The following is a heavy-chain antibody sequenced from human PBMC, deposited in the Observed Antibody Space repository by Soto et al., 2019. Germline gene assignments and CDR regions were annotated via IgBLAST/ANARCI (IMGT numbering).Heavy chain of an antibody. CDR2: IRSKAYGGTT. D-gene: IGHD3-3*01. V-gene: IGHV3-49*03. CDR3: TRDALDLDEAYFDY. Sequence: GGSLRLSCTASGFTFGDYAMSWFRQAPGKGLEWVGFIRSKAYGGTTEYAGSVKGRFTISRDDSKSIAYLQMNSLKTEDTAVYYCTRDALDLDEAYFDYWGQGTLVTVSS. J-gene: IGHJ4*02. CDR1: GFTFGDYA.